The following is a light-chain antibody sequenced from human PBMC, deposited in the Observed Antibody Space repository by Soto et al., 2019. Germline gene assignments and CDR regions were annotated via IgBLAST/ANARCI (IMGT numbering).Light chain of an antibody. CDR3: QSYDSSLSGSEV. V-gene: IGLV1-40*01. Sequence: QSVLTQPPSVSGAPGQRVTISCTGSSSNIGAGHDVHWYQQLPGTAPKLLIYGNSNRPSGVPDRFSGSKSGTSASLAITRLQAEDEADYYCQSYDSSLSGSEVFGTGTKLTVL. J-gene: IGLJ1*01. CDR1: SSNIGAGHD. CDR2: GNS.